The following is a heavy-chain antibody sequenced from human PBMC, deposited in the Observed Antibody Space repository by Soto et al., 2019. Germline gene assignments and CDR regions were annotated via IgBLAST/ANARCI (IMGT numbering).Heavy chain of an antibody. V-gene: IGHV3-53*01. J-gene: IGHJ4*02. D-gene: IGHD3-16*01. CDR3: GRDSRNLGIGYFTS. Sequence: GGSLRLSCAASGYKVGSSYVTCVGQAPGEEMEWVSVIVSGGSTHYADSVTGRFTVSRDVSNNTVYLHMSSLRAEDTAVYFCGRDSRNLGIGYFTSWGLGTLVTVSS. CDR1: GYKVGSSY. CDR2: IVSGGST.